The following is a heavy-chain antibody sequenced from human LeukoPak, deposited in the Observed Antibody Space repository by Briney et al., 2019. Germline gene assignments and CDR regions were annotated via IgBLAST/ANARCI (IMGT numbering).Heavy chain of an antibody. CDR3: AKDLRSGDLLPDY. CDR2: IGGRGGST. V-gene: IGHV3-23*01. J-gene: IGHJ4*02. Sequence: GGSLRLSCAASGFTFSNYAMSWVRQAPGEGLEWVSTIGGRGGSTYYADSVKGRFTISRDNSKNTLSVQMNSLRAEDTAVYYCAKDLRSGDLLPDYWGQGTLVTVSS. CDR1: GFTFSNYA. D-gene: IGHD1-26*01.